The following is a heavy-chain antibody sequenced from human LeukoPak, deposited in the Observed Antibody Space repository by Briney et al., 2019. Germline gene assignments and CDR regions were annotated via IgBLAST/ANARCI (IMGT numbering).Heavy chain of an antibody. CDR2: INEDGSEK. CDR1: GFTFSNYW. J-gene: IGHJ5*02. D-gene: IGHD1-1*01. Sequence: GGSLRLSCAASGFTFSNYWMIWVRQAPGKGLEWVGNINEDGSEKRYADSVRGRFSISRDNAQTSLYLQMNSLRAEDTAVYYCARASDPSLQLTWGQGTLVTVSS. V-gene: IGHV3-7*05. CDR3: ARASDPSLQLT.